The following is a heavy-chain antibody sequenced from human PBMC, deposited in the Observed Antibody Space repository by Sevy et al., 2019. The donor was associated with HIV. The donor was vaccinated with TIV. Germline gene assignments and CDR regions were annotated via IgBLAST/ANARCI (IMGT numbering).Heavy chain of an antibody. V-gene: IGHV3-30*04. CDR2: ISYDGSKK. Sequence: GGSLRLSCAASGFTFSSYAMHWVRQAPGKGLEWVAVISYDGSKKYYADSVKGRFTISRDNSKNTLYLQMNSLRAEDTAVYYWARDLRGVERRSVYYYYGMDVWGQGTTVTVSS. CDR1: GFTFSSYA. J-gene: IGHJ6*02. CDR3: ARDLRGVERRSVYYYYGMDV. D-gene: IGHD1-1*01.